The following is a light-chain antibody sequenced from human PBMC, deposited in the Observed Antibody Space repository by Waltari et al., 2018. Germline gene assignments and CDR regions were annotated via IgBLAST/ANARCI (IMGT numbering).Light chain of an antibody. CDR1: SSNLGNNV. Sequence: QSVLTQPPSASGTPGQRVTISCSGTSSNLGNNVVNWYQQVPGTAPKLLIDRNELRPSGVPDRVCASKSGTSASLAISGLQSEDEAEYYCASWDDSLNGHWVFGGGTKVTVL. J-gene: IGLJ3*02. V-gene: IGLV1-44*01. CDR3: ASWDDSLNGHWV. CDR2: RNE.